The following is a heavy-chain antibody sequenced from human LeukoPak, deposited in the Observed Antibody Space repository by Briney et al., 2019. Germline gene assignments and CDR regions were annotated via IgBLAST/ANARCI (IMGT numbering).Heavy chain of an antibody. D-gene: IGHD1-1*01. CDR3: ARDGPWKSDC. J-gene: IGHJ4*02. V-gene: IGHV4-39*02. CDR1: GGSVSTSYY. Sequence: SETLSLTCTVSGGSVSTSYYWGWIRQPPGKGLEWIGSICSGGSTCYNPSLRDRVTIFADSSKNQFSLKLTSVTAADTAVYYCARDGPWKSDCWGQGTLVTVSS. CDR2: ICSGGST.